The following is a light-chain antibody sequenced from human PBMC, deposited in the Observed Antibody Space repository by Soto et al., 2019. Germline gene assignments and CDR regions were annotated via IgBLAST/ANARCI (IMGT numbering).Light chain of an antibody. CDR1: QSVSNNY. V-gene: IGKV3-20*01. CDR3: QQYGSLPFT. J-gene: IGKJ3*01. CDR2: GAS. Sequence: EIVLTQSPGTLSLSPGERATLSCRASQSVSNNYLAWYQQKPGQAPRLLIYGASSRATGIPDRFIGGGSGTDFTLTISRLEPEDFAVYYCQQYGSLPFTFGPGTKVDIK.